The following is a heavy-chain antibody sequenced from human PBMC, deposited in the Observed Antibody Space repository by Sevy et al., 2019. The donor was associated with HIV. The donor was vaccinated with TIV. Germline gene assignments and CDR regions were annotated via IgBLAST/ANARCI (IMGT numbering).Heavy chain of an antibody. D-gene: IGHD5-12*01. V-gene: IGHV4-59*12. Sequence: SETLSLTCTVSGGSISAYYWSWLRQPPGKGLEYIGDIYYTGSTYYNPSLKSRVTISVDTSKNQFSLNLRSVTAVDTAVYYCARAPPVRSGDDSLNWLDPWGQGILATVSS. CDR2: IYYTGST. CDR1: GGSISAYY. CDR3: ARAPPVRSGDDSLNWLDP. J-gene: IGHJ5*02.